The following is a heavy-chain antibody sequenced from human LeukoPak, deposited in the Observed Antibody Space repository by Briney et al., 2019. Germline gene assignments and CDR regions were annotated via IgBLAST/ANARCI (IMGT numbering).Heavy chain of an antibody. CDR1: GFSFSNYA. V-gene: IGHV3-23*01. Sequence: GGSLRLSCAASGFSFSNYAMSWVRQAPGKGVEWVSVIGGSGGWIHYTDSVKGRFTISRDNSNSILYLQMNSLRAEDTAVYFCAKDPTGYSSKWGQGTLVTVSS. J-gene: IGHJ4*02. CDR3: AKDPTGYSSK. D-gene: IGHD6-19*01. CDR2: IGGSGGWI.